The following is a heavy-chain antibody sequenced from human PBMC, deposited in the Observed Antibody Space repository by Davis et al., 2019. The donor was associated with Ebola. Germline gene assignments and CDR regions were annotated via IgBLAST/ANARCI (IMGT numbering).Heavy chain of an antibody. CDR3: ARAMVTMVSFAFDI. CDR2: ISYIGST. J-gene: IGHJ3*02. CDR1: GGSIDNYY. D-gene: IGHD3-10*01. Sequence: SETLSLTCTVSGGSIDNYYWTWIRQPPGKGLEWIGDISYIGSTNYNPSLKSRVTISVDTSKNRFSLRLRSVSAADTAVYYCARAMVTMVSFAFDIWGQGTVVTVSS. V-gene: IGHV4-59*01.